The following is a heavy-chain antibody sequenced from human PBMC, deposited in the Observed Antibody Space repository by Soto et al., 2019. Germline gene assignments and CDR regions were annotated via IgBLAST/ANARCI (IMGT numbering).Heavy chain of an antibody. J-gene: IGHJ4*02. Sequence: LGESLKISCKGSGYSFTSYWIGRVRQMPGKGLEWMGIIYPGDSDTRYSPSFQGQVTISADKSISTAYLQWSSLKASDTAMYYCARVPHYYDSSGFPYYFDYWGQGTLVTVSS. D-gene: IGHD3-22*01. CDR1: GYSFTSYW. CDR2: IYPGDSDT. CDR3: ARVPHYYDSSGFPYYFDY. V-gene: IGHV5-51*01.